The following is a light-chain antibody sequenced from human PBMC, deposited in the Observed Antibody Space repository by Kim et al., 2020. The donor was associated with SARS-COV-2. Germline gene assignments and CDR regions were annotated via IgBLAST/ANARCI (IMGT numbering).Light chain of an antibody. Sequence: DIQMTQSPSSLSASVGDRVTITCRPTQSIGTSLNWFQQKPGKAPKLLIYATSNLQSGVPSRFRGSGSGTDFTLTINSLQPEDFATYFCQQTYNTPRTFGGGTKVDIK. CDR2: ATS. CDR1: QSIGTS. J-gene: IGKJ4*01. CDR3: QQTYNTPRT. V-gene: IGKV1-39*01.